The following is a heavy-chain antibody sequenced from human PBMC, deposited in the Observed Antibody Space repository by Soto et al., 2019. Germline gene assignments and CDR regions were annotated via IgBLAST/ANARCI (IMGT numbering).Heavy chain of an antibody. V-gene: IGHV3-30-3*01. CDR1: GFTFSSYA. D-gene: IGHD5-18*01. CDR2: ISYDGSNK. Sequence: GGSLRLSCAASGFTFSSYAMHWVRQAPGKGLEWVAVISYDGSNKYYADSVKGRFTISRDNSKNTLYLQMNSLRAEDTAVYYCARELGYSYGYNYYYYGMDVWGQGTTVTVS. J-gene: IGHJ6*02. CDR3: ARELGYSYGYNYYYYGMDV.